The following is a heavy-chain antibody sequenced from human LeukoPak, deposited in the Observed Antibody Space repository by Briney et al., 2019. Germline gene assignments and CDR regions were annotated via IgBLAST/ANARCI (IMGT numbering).Heavy chain of an antibody. CDR3: AKDRGYTGYDSGGIDF. V-gene: IGHV3-23*01. J-gene: IGHJ4*02. CDR1: GVTFRSYA. Sequence: GGSLRLSCAASGVTFRSYAMNWVRQSPGKGLGWVSSISYGDGTAFYAGSVKGRFTVSRDNSRSTLYLQMARLRAEDTAVYYCAKDRGYTGYDSGGIDFWGQGSLVTVSS. CDR2: ISYGDGTA. D-gene: IGHD5-12*01.